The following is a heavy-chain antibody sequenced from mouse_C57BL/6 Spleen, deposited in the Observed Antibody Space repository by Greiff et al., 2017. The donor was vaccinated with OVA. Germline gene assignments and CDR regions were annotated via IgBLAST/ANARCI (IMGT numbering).Heavy chain of an antibody. CDR1: GYTFTSYW. J-gene: IGHJ2*01. CDR3: AYYGSSHYFDY. D-gene: IGHD1-1*01. Sequence: VQLQQPGAELVKPGASVKLSCKASGYTFTSYWMHWVKQRPGQGLEWIGMIHPNSGSTNYNEKFKSKATLTVDKSSSTAYMQLSSLTSEDSAVYYCAYYGSSHYFDYWGQGTTLTVSS. V-gene: IGHV1-64*01. CDR2: IHPNSGST.